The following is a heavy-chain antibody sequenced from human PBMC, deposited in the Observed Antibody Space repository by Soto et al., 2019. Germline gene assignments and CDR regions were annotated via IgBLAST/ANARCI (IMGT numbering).Heavy chain of an antibody. CDR2: ISSTTNYI. CDR3: ARESEDLTSNFDY. J-gene: IGHJ4*02. V-gene: IGHV3-21*01. Sequence: PGGSLRLSCAASGFTFTRYSMNWVRQAPGKGLEWVSSISSTTNYIYYADSMKSRFTVSRDNAKNSVYLEMNSLSAEDTAVYYCARESEDLTSNFDYWGQGTLVTVSS. CDR1: GFTFTRYS.